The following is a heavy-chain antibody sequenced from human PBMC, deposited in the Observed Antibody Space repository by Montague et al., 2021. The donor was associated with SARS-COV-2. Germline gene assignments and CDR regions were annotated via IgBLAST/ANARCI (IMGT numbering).Heavy chain of an antibody. J-gene: IGHJ4*02. CDR1: GGSISSSNW. V-gene: IGHV4-4*02. D-gene: IGHD6-13*01. CDR2: IYHSGST. Sequence: SETLSLTCAVSGGSISSSNWWSWVRQPPGKGLEWIGEIYHSGSTNYNPSLKSRVTISVDKSRNQFSLQLSSVTAADTAVYYCARVIAAAGRVANYFDYWGQGTLVTVPS. CDR3: ARVIAAAGRVANYFDY.